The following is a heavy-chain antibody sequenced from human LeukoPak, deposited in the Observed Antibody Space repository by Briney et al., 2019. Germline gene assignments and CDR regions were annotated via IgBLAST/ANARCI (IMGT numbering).Heavy chain of an antibody. Sequence: SETLSLTCTVSGGSISSYYWSWIRQPPGKGLEWVGYIYTSGSTNYNPSLKSPVTISVDTSKNQFSLKLSSVTAADTAVYYCARRDYYYYSMDVWGKGTTVTVSS. J-gene: IGHJ6*03. CDR2: IYTSGST. V-gene: IGHV4-4*09. CDR3: ARRDYYYYSMDV. CDR1: GGSISSYY.